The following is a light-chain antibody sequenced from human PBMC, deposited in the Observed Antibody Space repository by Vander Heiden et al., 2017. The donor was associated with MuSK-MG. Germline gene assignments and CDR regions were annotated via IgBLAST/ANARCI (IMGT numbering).Light chain of an antibody. Sequence: PGERATLSCRASQSVSSYLAWYQQKPGQAPRLLIYDASNRATGIPARFSGSGYGKDFTLTISSREPEDFAVYYCQQPSNWPPVTFGQGTLLEIK. CDR3: QQPSNWPPVT. V-gene: IGKV3-11*01. CDR2: DAS. J-gene: IGKJ5*01. CDR1: QSVSSY.